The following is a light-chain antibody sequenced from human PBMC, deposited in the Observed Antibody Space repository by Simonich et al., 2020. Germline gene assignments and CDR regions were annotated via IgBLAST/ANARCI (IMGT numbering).Light chain of an antibody. CDR3: QVWDSSTHVV. V-gene: IGLV3-9*01. CDR1: NIESKN. Sequence: SYELTQPLSVSVALGQTARITCGGNNIESKNVHWYQQKPGQAPVLVIYRDSNRPSGIPERFSGSNSGNTATLTISRAQAGDEADYYCQVWDSSTHVVFGGGTKLTVL. J-gene: IGLJ2*01. CDR2: RDS.